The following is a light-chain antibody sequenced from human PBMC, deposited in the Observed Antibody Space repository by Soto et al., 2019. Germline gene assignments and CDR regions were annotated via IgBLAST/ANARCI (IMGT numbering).Light chain of an antibody. J-gene: IGKJ2*01. V-gene: IGKV3-20*01. Sequence: IVLTQSPGTLSLSPGERATLSCGASQTVSASYLAWYQQKPGQAPRLLIYGASRRATGSPDRFSAGGSGTDFTLTISRLEPEDFAVYYCQQYDSSPVTFGQGTKVEIK. CDR1: QTVSASY. CDR3: QQYDSSPVT. CDR2: GAS.